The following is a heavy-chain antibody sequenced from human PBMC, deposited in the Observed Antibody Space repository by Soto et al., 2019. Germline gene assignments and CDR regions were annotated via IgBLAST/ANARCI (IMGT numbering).Heavy chain of an antibody. CDR3: ARASLRFLEWLLWF. J-gene: IGHJ4*02. CDR2: ISYDGSNK. D-gene: IGHD3-3*01. Sequence: PGGSLRLSCAASGFTFSSYAMHWVRQAPGKGLEWVAVISYDGSNKYYADSVKGRFTISRDNSKNTLYLQMNSLRAEDTAVYYCARASLRFLEWLLWFWGQGTLVTVSS. CDR1: GFTFSSYA. V-gene: IGHV3-30-3*01.